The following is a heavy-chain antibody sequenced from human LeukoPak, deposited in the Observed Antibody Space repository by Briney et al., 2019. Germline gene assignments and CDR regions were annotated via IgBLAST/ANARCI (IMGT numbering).Heavy chain of an antibody. J-gene: IGHJ4*02. V-gene: IGHV4-39*01. Sequence: SETLFLTCTVSGGSISSSSYYWGWIRQPPGKGLEWIGSIYYSGSTYYNPSLKSRVTISVDTSKNQFSLKLSSVTAADTAVYYCASLVVVIHYFDYWGQGTLVTVSS. CDR1: GGSISSSSYY. D-gene: IGHD3-22*01. CDR2: IYYSGST. CDR3: ASLVVVIHYFDY.